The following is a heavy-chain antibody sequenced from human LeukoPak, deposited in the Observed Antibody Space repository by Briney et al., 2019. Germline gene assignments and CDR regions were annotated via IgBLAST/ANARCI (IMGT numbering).Heavy chain of an antibody. CDR2: IYYSGST. J-gene: IGHJ4*02. D-gene: IGHD4-17*01. CDR1: GGSISSSSYY. V-gene: IGHV4-39*01. CDR3: ASPRATYGDYDY. Sequence: SETLSLTCTVSGGSISSSSYYWGWIRQPPGKGLEWIGSIYYSGSTYYNPSLKSRVTIFVDTSKNQFSLKLSSVTAADTAVYYCASPRATYGDYDYWGQGTLVTVSS.